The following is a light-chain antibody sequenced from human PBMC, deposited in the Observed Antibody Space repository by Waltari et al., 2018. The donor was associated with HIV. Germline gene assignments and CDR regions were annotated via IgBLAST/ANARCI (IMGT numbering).Light chain of an antibody. J-gene: IGLJ1*01. V-gene: IGLV1-44*01. Sequence: QSVLTQSPSASGTPGQRVTISCSGSSSNIGSNAVDWYQHLPGTAPKLLIHTKKQRPSGTPDRFSGSKAGASASLASSGRQSEDESDYYCAAWDDSLNGYVFGSGTKVTVL. CDR1: SSNIGSNA. CDR2: TKK. CDR3: AAWDDSLNGYV.